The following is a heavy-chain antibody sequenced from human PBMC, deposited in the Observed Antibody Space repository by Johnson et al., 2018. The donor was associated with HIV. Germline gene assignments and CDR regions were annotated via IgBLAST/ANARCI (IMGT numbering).Heavy chain of an antibody. Sequence: QVQLVESGGGVVQPGRSLRLSCAASGFTFSSYGMHWVRQAPGKGLEWVAVISYDGNSKYFADSVKGRFTISKDNSKSTLYVQMNRLTVDDTAGYYCAREGGAFYDSSGSLAFDLWGQWTMVTVSS. D-gene: IGHD3-22*01. CDR3: AREGGAFYDSSGSLAFDL. J-gene: IGHJ3*01. V-gene: IGHV3-30*03. CDR1: GFTFSSYG. CDR2: ISYDGNSK.